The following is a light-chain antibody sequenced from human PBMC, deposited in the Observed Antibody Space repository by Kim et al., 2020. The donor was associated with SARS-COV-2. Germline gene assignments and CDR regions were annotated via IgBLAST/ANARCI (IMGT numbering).Light chain of an antibody. J-gene: IGLJ2*01. CDR2: GKN. CDR1: SLRSYY. Sequence: VAVGQTVRITCQGDSLRSYYTTWFQQKPGQAPIVVVYGKNNRPSGIPARFSGSSSGNTASLTITGTQAGDEADYYCNSRDNNDNVLFGGGTKVTVL. V-gene: IGLV3-19*01. CDR3: NSRDNNDNVL.